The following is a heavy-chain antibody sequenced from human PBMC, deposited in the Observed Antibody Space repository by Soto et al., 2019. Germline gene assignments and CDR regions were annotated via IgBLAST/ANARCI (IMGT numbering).Heavy chain of an antibody. J-gene: IGHJ4*02. Sequence: PGESLKLSCEASGFTFSTYWIAWVRQMPGKGLELMGIIYGGDSDDRYSPSFYGQVSISADKSANTAYLEWNSLGPSDTAVYYCARGGSESYTYFDFWGQGTPVTVSS. CDR2: IYGGDSDD. CDR1: GFTFSTYW. D-gene: IGHD3-10*01. V-gene: IGHV5-51*01. CDR3: ARGGSESYTYFDF.